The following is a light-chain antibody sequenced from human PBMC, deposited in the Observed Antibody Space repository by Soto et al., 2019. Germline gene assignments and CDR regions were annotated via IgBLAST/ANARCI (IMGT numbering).Light chain of an antibody. Sequence: DIQLTQSPSFLSASVGDRVTITCRASQGISSYLAWYQQKPGKAPKLLIYAASTLQSGVPSRFSGSGSGTEFTLTISSLQPEDFATYYCQQLNSYRFGGGTKVEI. J-gene: IGKJ4*01. V-gene: IGKV1-9*01. CDR1: QGISSY. CDR3: QQLNSYR. CDR2: AAS.